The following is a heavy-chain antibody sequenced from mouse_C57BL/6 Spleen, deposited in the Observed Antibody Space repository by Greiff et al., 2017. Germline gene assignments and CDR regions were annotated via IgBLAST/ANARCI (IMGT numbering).Heavy chain of an antibody. CDR2: ISSGGSYT. D-gene: IGHD2-4*01. V-gene: IGHV5-6*01. CDR3: ARQDDYAFDY. Sequence: EVQLQQSGGDLVKPGGSLKLSCAASGFTFSSYGMSWVRQTPDKRLEWVATISSGGSYTYYPDSVKGRFTISRDNAKNTLYLQMSSLKSEDTAMYYCARQDDYAFDYWGQGTTLTVSS. CDR1: GFTFSSYG. J-gene: IGHJ2*01.